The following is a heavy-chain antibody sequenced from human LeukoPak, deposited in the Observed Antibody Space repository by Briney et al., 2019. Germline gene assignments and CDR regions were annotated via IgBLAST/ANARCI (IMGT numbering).Heavy chain of an antibody. CDR1: GFTFSSYS. D-gene: IGHD5-24*01. CDR2: ISSSSNYI. Sequence: GGSLRLSCAASGFTFSSYSMNWVRQAPGKGLEWVSSISSSSNYIYYADSVKGRFSISRDNAKNSLYLQISSLRAEDTAMYYCAREERDGYNYYWYFDLWGRGTLVTVSS. J-gene: IGHJ2*01. V-gene: IGHV3-21*01. CDR3: AREERDGYNYYWYFDL.